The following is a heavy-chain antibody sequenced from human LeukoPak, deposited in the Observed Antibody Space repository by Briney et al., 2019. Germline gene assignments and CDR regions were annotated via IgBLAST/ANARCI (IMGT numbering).Heavy chain of an antibody. CDR1: GYTFTGYY. J-gene: IGHJ4*02. Sequence: ASVKVSCKASGYTFTGYYMHWVRQAPGQGLEWMGWINLNSGGTNYAQKFQGRVTMTRDTSISTAYMELSRLRSDDTAVYYCARTNRELVTGFDYWGQGTLVTVSS. CDR2: INLNSGGT. V-gene: IGHV1-2*02. D-gene: IGHD6-6*01. CDR3: ARTNRELVTGFDY.